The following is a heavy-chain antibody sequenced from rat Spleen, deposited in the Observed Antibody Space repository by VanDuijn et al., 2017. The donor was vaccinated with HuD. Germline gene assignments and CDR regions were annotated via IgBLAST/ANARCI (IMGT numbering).Heavy chain of an antibody. Sequence: EVQLVESGGGLVQPGRSLKLSCAASGFTFSDYYMAWVRQAPKKALEWVASISYEGSSTYYGDSVKGRFTISRDNAKSTLYLQMNSLRSEDTATYYCARHELGYWGQGVMVTVSS. J-gene: IGHJ2*01. CDR3: ARHELGY. V-gene: IGHV5-22*01. CDR1: GFTFSDYY. CDR2: ISYEGSST.